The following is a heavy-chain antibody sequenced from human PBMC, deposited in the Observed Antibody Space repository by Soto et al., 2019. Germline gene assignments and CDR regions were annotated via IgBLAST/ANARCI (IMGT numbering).Heavy chain of an antibody. CDR2: IYHSGST. CDR1: GGSISSGGYS. V-gene: IGHV4-30-2*01. Sequence: SETLSLTCAVSGGSISSGGYSWSWIRQPPGKGLEWIGYIYHSGSTYYNPSLKSRVTISVDRSKNQFSLKLSSVTAEDTAVYYCAGGSYYGGTLEYWGQGTLVTVSS. J-gene: IGHJ4*02. CDR3: AGGSYYGGTLEY. D-gene: IGHD2-21*01.